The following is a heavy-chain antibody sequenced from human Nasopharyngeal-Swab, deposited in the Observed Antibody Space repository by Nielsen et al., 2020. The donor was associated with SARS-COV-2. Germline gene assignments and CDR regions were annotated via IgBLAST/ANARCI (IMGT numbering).Heavy chain of an antibody. CDR2: IYYGGTT. V-gene: IGHV4-39*01. J-gene: IGHJ6*02. CDR1: GGSISSSSSYC. D-gene: IGHD3-3*01. Sequence: SETLSLTCTVSGGSISSSSSYCWVWIRQPPGKGLEWIGTIYYGGTTYYNPSLKSRVTTSVDTSKNQFSLKLSSVTAADTAVYYCARNPPGYYDFIHYGMDVWGQGTTVTVSS. CDR3: ARNPPGYYDFIHYGMDV.